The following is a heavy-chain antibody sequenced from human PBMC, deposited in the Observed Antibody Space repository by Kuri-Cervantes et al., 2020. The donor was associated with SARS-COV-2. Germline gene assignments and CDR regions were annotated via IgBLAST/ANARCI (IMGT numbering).Heavy chain of an antibody. CDR3: ARDGRTADYDFWSGYAFRRERVNYYYYMDV. CDR1: GYTFTSYG. D-gene: IGHD3-3*01. V-gene: IGHV1-18*01. CDR2: ISAYNGNT. J-gene: IGHJ6*03. Sequence: ASVKVSCKASGYTFTSYGISWVRQAPGQGLEWMGWISAYNGNTNYAQKLQGRVTMTTDTSTSTAYTELRSLRSEDTAVYYCARDGRTADYDFWSGYAFRRERVNYYYYMDVWGKGTTVTVSS.